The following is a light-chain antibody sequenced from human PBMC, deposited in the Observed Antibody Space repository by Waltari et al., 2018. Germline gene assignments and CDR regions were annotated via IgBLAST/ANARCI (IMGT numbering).Light chain of an antibody. CDR1: QGISSW. CDR3: QQGYNTPPT. Sequence: DIQMTQSPSSLSASVGDKVTITCRASQGISSWLAWFQQKPGKAPKLLIYAASSLQSGVPSRFSGSGSGTDYTFTISSLQPEDFATYYCQQGYNTPPTFGQGTKVEIK. CDR2: AAS. J-gene: IGKJ1*01. V-gene: IGKV1-12*01.